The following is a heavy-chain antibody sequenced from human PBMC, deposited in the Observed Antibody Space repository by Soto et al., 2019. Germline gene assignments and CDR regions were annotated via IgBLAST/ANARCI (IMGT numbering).Heavy chain of an antibody. D-gene: IGHD2-15*01. CDR3: AKDSLGVVVAASTFDY. Sequence: GGSLRLSCAASGFTFDDYAMHWVRQAPGKGLEWVSGISWNSGSIGYADSVKGRFTISRDNAKNSLYLQMNSLRAEDTALYYCAKDSLGVVVAASTFDYWGQGTLVTVSS. V-gene: IGHV3-9*01. CDR2: ISWNSGSI. J-gene: IGHJ4*02. CDR1: GFTFDDYA.